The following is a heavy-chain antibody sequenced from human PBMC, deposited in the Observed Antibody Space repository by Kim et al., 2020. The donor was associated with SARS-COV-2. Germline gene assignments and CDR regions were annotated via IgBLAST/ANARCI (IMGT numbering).Heavy chain of an antibody. CDR1: GFTFSSYG. V-gene: IGHV3-30*18. D-gene: IGHD5-18*01. CDR3: AKSARPRGYSYGLHFDY. CDR2: ISYDGSNK. Sequence: GGSLRLSCAASGFTFSSYGMHWVRQAPGKGLEWVAVISYDGSNKYYADSVKGRFTISRDNSKNTLYLQMNSLRAEDTAVYYCAKSARPRGYSYGLHFDYWGQGTLVTVSS. J-gene: IGHJ4*02.